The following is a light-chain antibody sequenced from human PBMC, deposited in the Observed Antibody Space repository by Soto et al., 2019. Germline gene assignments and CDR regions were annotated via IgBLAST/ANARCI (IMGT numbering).Light chain of an antibody. V-gene: IGKV3D-20*01. CDR1: ESVSYCY. CDR2: DAS. Sequence: EIVLTQSPATMSLSPGERATLSCGASESVSYCYVAWYQQKAGLAPRLLIHDASTRASGIPDRFSGSKSGTDFTLTIRGLEPEDAALYYCQQYGSSPITFGQGTRLEIK. CDR3: QQYGSSPIT. J-gene: IGKJ5*01.